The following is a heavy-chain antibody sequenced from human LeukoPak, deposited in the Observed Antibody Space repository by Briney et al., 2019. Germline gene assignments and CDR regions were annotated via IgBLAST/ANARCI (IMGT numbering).Heavy chain of an antibody. V-gene: IGHV1-69*13. D-gene: IGHD3-9*01. J-gene: IGHJ6*03. CDR3: ASGTQDYDILTGLYPNYYHYYMDV. CDR1: GGTFSSYG. CDR2: IIFGTA. Sequence: GASVTVSCKASGGTFSSYGINWVRQPPGQGLGWMGGIIFGTATYAQKFQGRVTITADESTSTVYLELGSLRSEDTAVYYCASGTQDYDILTGLYPNYYHYYMDVWGKGTTVTISS.